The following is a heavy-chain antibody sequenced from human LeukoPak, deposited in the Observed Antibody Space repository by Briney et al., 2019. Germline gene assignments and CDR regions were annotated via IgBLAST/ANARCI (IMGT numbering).Heavy chain of an antibody. J-gene: IGHJ4*02. CDR2: ITPNSGDT. CDR1: GYTFTGYY. CDR3: ARRAYCRGDCTLDY. V-gene: IGHV1-2*02. D-gene: IGHD2-21*01. Sequence: ASVKVSCKASGYTFTGYYIHWVRQAPGQGFEWMGWITPNSGDTNYAQKFQDRVTMTSDTSISTAYMELSGLRSDDTAVYYCARRAYCRGDCTLDYRGQGTLVTVSS.